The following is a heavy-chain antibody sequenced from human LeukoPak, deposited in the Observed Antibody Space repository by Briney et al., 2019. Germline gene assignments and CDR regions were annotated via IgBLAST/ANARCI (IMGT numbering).Heavy chain of an antibody. CDR2: IYYSGST. D-gene: IGHD3-10*01. Sequence: SETLSLTCTVSGGSISSGDYYWSWTRQPPGKGLEWIGYIYYSGSTYYNPSLKSRVTISVDTSKNQFSLKLSSVTAADTAVYYCARVVREYYYYYGMDVWGQGTTVTVSS. V-gene: IGHV4-30-4*01. CDR3: ARVVREYYYYYGMDV. CDR1: GGSISSGDYY. J-gene: IGHJ6*02.